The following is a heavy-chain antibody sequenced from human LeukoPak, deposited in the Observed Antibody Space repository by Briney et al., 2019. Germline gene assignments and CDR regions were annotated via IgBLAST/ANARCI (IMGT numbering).Heavy chain of an antibody. CDR1: GFTFSSYA. J-gene: IGHJ4*02. D-gene: IGHD5-24*01. V-gene: IGHV3-23*01. CDR3: AKGGEMATIEESDY. CDR2: LSGSGGST. Sequence: GGSLRLSCTASGFTFSSYAMSWVRQAPGKGLEWVSSLSGSGGSTSYADSVKGRFTISRDNSKNTVYLQMHSLRDEDTAVYYCAKGGEMATIEESDYWGQGTLVTVSS.